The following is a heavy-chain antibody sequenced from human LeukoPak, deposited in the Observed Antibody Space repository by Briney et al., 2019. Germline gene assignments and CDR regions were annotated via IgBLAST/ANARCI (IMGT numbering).Heavy chain of an antibody. Sequence: SETLSLTCTVSGGSVSSGVYYWSWIRQPPGKGLEYIGYIYYSGSTNYNPSLKSRVTISVDTSKNQFSLKLSSVTAADTAVYYCVAPRTNSCFVDYWGQGTLVTVSS. CDR2: IYYSGST. V-gene: IGHV4-61*08. CDR1: GGSVSSGVYY. J-gene: IGHJ4*02. D-gene: IGHD2-8*01. CDR3: VAPRTNSCFVDY.